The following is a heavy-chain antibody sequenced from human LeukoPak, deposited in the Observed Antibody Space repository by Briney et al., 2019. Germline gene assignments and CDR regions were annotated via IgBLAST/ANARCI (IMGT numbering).Heavy chain of an antibody. J-gene: IGHJ3*02. D-gene: IGHD3-22*01. Sequence: ASETLSLTCTVSGGSISSYYWSWIRQPAGKGLEWIGRIYTSGSTNYNPSLKSRVTMSVDTSKNQFSLKLSSVTAADTAVYYCARGMIVVVIDAFDIWGQGTMVTVSS. CDR1: GGSISSYY. CDR2: IYTSGST. V-gene: IGHV4-4*07. CDR3: ARGMIVVVIDAFDI.